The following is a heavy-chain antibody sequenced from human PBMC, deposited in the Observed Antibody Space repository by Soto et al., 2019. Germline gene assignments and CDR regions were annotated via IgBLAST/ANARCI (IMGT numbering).Heavy chain of an antibody. CDR2: IYYSGST. Sequence: SETLSLTCTVSGGSISSSSYYWGWIRQPPGKGLEWIGSIYYSGSTYYNPSLKSRVTISVDTSKNQFSLKLSSVTAADTAVYYCARHAFRITIFGVATGASWFDPWGQGTLVTVSS. D-gene: IGHD3-3*01. CDR1: GGSISSSSYY. J-gene: IGHJ5*02. CDR3: ARHAFRITIFGVATGASWFDP. V-gene: IGHV4-39*01.